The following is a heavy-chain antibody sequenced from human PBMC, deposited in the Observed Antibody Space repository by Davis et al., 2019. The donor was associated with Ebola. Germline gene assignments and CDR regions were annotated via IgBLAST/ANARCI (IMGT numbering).Heavy chain of an antibody. CDR1: GFSVSGKY. D-gene: IGHD3-22*01. CDR2: INSDGSFT. CDR3: ARGYYDSTGNRYFDF. Sequence: GESLKISCEVSGFSVSGKYMSWVRPAPGKGLVWVSRINSDGSFTSYADSVKGRFTISRHNSKNTLYLQINSLRAEDTTVYYCARGYYDSTGNRYFDFWGRGTLVTVSS. J-gene: IGHJ2*01. V-gene: IGHV3-53*04.